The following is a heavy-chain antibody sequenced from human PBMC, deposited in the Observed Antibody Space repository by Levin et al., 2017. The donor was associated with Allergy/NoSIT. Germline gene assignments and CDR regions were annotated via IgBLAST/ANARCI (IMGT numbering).Heavy chain of an antibody. V-gene: IGHV3-64D*06. CDR3: VKGWGLERRASWFDS. CDR2: INSNGDST. CDR1: GFSLSNYA. Sequence: GESLKISCSASGFSLSNYAIHWVRQAPGKGLEYVSAINSNGDSTYYADSVKGRFTISRDNSKNTLYFQMSSLRPEDTAVYYCVKGWGLERRASWFDSWGQGTLVTVSS. D-gene: IGHD1-1*01. J-gene: IGHJ5*01.